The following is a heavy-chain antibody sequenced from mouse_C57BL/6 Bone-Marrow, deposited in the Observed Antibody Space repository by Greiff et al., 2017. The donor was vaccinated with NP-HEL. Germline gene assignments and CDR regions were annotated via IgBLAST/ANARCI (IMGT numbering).Heavy chain of an antibody. CDR1: GYSFTGYY. V-gene: IGHV1-42*01. CDR3: GRYDYCSSPLDY. CDR2: INPSTGGT. Sequence: VQLQQSGPELVKPGASVKISCKASGYSFTGYYMNWVKQSPEKSLEWIGEINPSTGGTTYNQKFTAKATLTVDKSSSTAYMQLKSLTSEDSAVYYCGRYDYCSSPLDYWGQGTPLTVSS. D-gene: IGHD1-1*01. J-gene: IGHJ2*01.